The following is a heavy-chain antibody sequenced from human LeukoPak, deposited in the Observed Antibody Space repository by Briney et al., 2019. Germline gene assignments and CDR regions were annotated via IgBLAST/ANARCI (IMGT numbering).Heavy chain of an antibody. J-gene: IGHJ5*02. Sequence: SETLSLTCTVSGGSISSSSYYWGWIRQPPGKGLEWIGSIYYSGSTYYNPSLKSRVTISVDTSKNQFSLKLSSVTAADTAVYYCARHGGHCTSTSCFDPWGQGTLVTVSS. CDR1: GGSISSSSYY. D-gene: IGHD2-2*01. CDR2: IYYSGST. V-gene: IGHV4-39*01. CDR3: ARHGGHCTSTSCFDP.